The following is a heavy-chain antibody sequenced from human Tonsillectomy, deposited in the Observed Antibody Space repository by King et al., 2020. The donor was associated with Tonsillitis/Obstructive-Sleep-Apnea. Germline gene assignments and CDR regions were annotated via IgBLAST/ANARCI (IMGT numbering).Heavy chain of an antibody. V-gene: IGHV1-2*02. Sequence: VQLVESGAEVKKPGASVKVSCKASGHNFTGYYIHWVRQAPGQGLEWMGCINPNSGSANYAQKFQGRVTMTRDTSISTADMELSRLRSDDTAVYYCASDIERWTASGGMDVWGAGTTVTVSS. CDR2: INPNSGSA. CDR3: ASDIERWTASGGMDV. CDR1: GHNFTGYY. D-gene: IGHD3-3*01. J-gene: IGHJ6*04.